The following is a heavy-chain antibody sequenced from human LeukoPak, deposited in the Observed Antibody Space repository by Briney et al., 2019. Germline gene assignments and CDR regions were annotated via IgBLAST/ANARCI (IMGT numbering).Heavy chain of an antibody. CDR1: GYTFTGYY. CDR2: INPNGGGT. D-gene: IGHD3-22*01. J-gene: IGHJ4*02. CDR3: ARSDSSGYYYDY. Sequence: ASVKVSCKASGYTFTGYYMHWVRQAPGQGLEWMGRINPNGGGTNYAQKFQGRVTMTRDTSISTAYMELSRLRSDDTAVYYCARSDSSGYYYDYWGQGTLVTVSS. V-gene: IGHV1-2*06.